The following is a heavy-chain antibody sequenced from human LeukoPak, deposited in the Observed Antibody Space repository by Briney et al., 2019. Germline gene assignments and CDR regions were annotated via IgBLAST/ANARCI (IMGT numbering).Heavy chain of an antibody. CDR3: ARALRFLEWLSDY. Sequence: GGSLRLSCAASGFTFSDYYMSWIRQAPGKGLEWVSYISSSSSYTNYADSVKGRFTISRDNAKNSLYLQMNSLRAEDTAVYYCARALRFLEWLSDYWGQGTLVTVSS. V-gene: IGHV3-11*06. J-gene: IGHJ4*02. CDR1: GFTFSDYY. D-gene: IGHD3-3*01. CDR2: ISSSSSYT.